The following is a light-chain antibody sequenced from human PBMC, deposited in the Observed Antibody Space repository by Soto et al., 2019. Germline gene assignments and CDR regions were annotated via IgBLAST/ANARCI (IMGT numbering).Light chain of an antibody. CDR3: QSYDSSLSGSGV. CDR1: YSNIGAGYE. V-gene: IGLV1-40*01. Sequence: QPVLTQPPSVSGAPGQRVTISCTGSYSNIGAGYEVHWYQQIPGTAPKLLISGHNNRPSGVPDRFFGSKSGTSASLTIIGLQAVDEADYYCQSYDSSLSGSGVFGGGTKVTVL. J-gene: IGLJ3*02. CDR2: GHN.